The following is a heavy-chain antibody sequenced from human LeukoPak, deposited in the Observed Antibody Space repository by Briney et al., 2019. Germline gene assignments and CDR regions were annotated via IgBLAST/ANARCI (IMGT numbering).Heavy chain of an antibody. J-gene: IGHJ4*02. CDR2: ISGSGGST. V-gene: IGHV3-23*01. CDR3: ARVADDYFDY. D-gene: IGHD6-19*01. Sequence: GGSLKLSCAASGFTFSSYAMSWVRQAPGKGLEWVSAISGSGGSTYYADSVKGRFTISRDNAKNSQYLQMNSLRAEDTAVYYCARVADDYFDYWGQGTLVTVSS. CDR1: GFTFSSYA.